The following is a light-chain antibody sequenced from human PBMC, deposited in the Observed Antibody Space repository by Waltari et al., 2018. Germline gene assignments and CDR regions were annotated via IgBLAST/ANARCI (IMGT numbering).Light chain of an antibody. V-gene: IGKV4-1*01. CDR3: QEYYGTPPDT. CDR1: QSVLYSSNNKNY. Sequence: DIVMTQSPDSLAVSLCERATINCKSSQSVLYSSNNKNYLAWYQRKPGQPPKLLIYWASTRESGVPDRFSGSGSGTDFTLTISSLQAEDVAVYYCQEYYGTPPDTFGQGTKLEIK. CDR2: WAS. J-gene: IGKJ2*01.